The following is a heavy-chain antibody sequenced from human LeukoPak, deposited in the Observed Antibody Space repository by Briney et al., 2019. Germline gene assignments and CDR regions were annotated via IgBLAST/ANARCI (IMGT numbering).Heavy chain of an antibody. V-gene: IGHV3-48*03. J-gene: IGHJ6*02. CDR1: GFTFSSYE. CDR2: ISSSGSTI. Sequence: PGGSLRLSCAASGFTFSSYEMNWVRQAPGKGLEWVSYISSSGSTIYYADSVKGRFTISRDNAKNSLYLQMNSLRAEDTAVYYCARDSPSDSSSWLSTTSLDGMDVWGQGTTVTVSS. CDR3: ARDSPSDSSSWLSTTSLDGMDV. D-gene: IGHD6-13*01.